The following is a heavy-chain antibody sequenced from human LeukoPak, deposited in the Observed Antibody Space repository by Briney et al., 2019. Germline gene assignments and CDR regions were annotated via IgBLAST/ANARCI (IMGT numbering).Heavy chain of an antibody. CDR2: IYLSGST. CDR1: GGSISSSSYY. V-gene: IGHV4-39*07. D-gene: IGHD4-17*01. J-gene: IGHJ4*02. Sequence: SETLSLTCTVSGGSISSSSYYWGWIRQPPGKGLEWIGSIYLSGSTYYNPSLKSRVTISVDTSKNQFSLKLSSVTAADSAVYYCARVPTVTFFDYWGQGTLVTVSS. CDR3: ARVPTVTFFDY.